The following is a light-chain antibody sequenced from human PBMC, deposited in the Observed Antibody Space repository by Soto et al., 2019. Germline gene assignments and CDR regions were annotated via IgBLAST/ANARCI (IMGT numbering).Light chain of an antibody. J-gene: IGKJ1*01. V-gene: IGKV3-20*01. CDR1: QSVSSSF. Sequence: EIVLTQSPGTLSLSPGERSTLSCRASQSVSSSFLGWYQQKSGQAPRLLIHGASSRATGIPDRFSGSGSGTDFTLTISRLEPEDFAVYYCQQYGSSPVTFGQGTKVDIK. CDR2: GAS. CDR3: QQYGSSPVT.